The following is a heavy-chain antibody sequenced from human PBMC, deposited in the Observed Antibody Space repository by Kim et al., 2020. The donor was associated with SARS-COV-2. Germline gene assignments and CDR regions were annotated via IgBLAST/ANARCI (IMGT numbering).Heavy chain of an antibody. CDR2: IDPSDSYT. D-gene: IGHD3-10*01. Sequence: GESLKISCKGSGYSFTSYWISWVRQMPGKGLEWMGRIDPSDSYTNYSPSFQGHVTISADKSISTAYLQWSSLKASDTAMYYCATQDSGSYYSNVFDPWGQGTLVTVSS. J-gene: IGHJ5*02. CDR3: ATQDSGSYYSNVFDP. CDR1: GYSFTSYW. V-gene: IGHV5-10-1*01.